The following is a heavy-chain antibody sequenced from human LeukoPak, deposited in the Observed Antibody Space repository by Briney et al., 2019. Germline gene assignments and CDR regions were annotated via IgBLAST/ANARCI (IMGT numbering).Heavy chain of an antibody. Sequence: ASVKVSCKASGYTFTGYCMHWVRQAPGQGLEWMGWINPNSGGTNYAQKFQGRATMTRDTSISTAYMELSRLRSDDAAVYFCAITFSGCNSVSWGQGTLVTASS. CDR2: INPNSGGT. CDR3: AITFSGCNSVS. J-gene: IGHJ4*02. V-gene: IGHV1-2*02. CDR1: GYTFTGYC. D-gene: IGHD1-1*01.